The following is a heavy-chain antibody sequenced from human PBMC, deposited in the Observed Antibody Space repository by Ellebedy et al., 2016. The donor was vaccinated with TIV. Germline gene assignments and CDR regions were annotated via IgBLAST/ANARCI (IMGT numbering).Heavy chain of an antibody. CDR2: INPSGGST. CDR1: GYTFTSYY. J-gene: IGHJ4*02. CDR3: ARDLSGGWTVDY. Sequence: ASVKVSXXASGYTFTSYYIHWVRQAPGQGLEWMVVINPSGGSTTYAQKFQGRLTMTRDTSTNTDYMDLSSLTSEDTAVYFCARDLSGGWTVDYWGQGTLVTVSS. V-gene: IGHV1-46*01. D-gene: IGHD6-19*01.